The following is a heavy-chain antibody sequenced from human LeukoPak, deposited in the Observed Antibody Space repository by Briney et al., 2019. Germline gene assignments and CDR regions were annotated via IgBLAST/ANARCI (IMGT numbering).Heavy chain of an antibody. CDR3: ARDDYDFWSKKGPFDY. V-gene: IGHV3-48*01. Sequence: GGSLRLSCAASGFTFSSYSMNWVRQAPGKGLEWVSYISSSSSTIYYADSVKGRFTISRDNAKNSLYLQMNSLRAEDTAVYYCARDDYDFWSKKGPFDYWGQGTLVTVSS. CDR2: ISSSSSTI. CDR1: GFTFSSYS. D-gene: IGHD3-3*01. J-gene: IGHJ4*02.